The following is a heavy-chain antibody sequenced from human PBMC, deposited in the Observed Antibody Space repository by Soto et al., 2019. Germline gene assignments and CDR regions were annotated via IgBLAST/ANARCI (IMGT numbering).Heavy chain of an antibody. CDR3: AKGGHFSPYDS. V-gene: IGHV3-23*01. CDR1: GLTFSQYA. Sequence: EVQMLESGGDLVQPGGSLRLSCAVSGLTFSQYAMTWVRQAPGKGLEWVSTISGDAVNTFYLDSVRGRFFISRDNSKSMVYWKMNSLRADDTALYYCAKGGHFSPYDSWGQGILVTVSS. CDR2: ISGDAVNT. J-gene: IGHJ5*01.